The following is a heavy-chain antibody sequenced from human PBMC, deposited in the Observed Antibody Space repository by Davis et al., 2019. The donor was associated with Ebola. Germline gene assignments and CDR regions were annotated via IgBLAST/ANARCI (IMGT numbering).Heavy chain of an antibody. CDR2: ISYDGSNK. D-gene: IGHD1-14*01. CDR1: GFTFSNFW. V-gene: IGHV3-30-3*01. J-gene: IGHJ6*04. Sequence: GESLKISCVASGFTFSNFWIHWVRQAPGKGLEWVAVISYDGSNKYYADSVKGRFTISRDNSKNTLYLQMNSLRAEDTAVYYCARDPGTRYYYYGMDVWGKGTTVTVSS. CDR3: ARDPGTRYYYYGMDV.